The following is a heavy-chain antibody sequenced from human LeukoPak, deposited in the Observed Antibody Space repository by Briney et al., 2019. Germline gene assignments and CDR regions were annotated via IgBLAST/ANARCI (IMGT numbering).Heavy chain of an antibody. CDR1: GYTFTRKY. V-gene: IGHV1-8*01. Sequence: ASVKVSCKAFGYTFTRKYMHWVRQAPGQGPEWMGGIIPIFGTANYAQKFQGRVTMTTNTSISTAYMELSSLRSEDTAVYYCARDGYNSATFDYWGQGTLVTVSS. CDR2: IIPIFGTA. J-gene: IGHJ4*02. CDR3: ARDGYNSATFDY. D-gene: IGHD5-24*01.